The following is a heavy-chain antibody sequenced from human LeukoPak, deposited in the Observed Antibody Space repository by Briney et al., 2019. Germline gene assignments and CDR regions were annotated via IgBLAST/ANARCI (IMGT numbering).Heavy chain of an antibody. V-gene: IGHV4-34*01. CDR2: VHYSGSA. J-gene: IGHJ2*01. CDR3: VRGEFFFAF. Sequence: SETLSLTCAGYGGSFSGYYWSWIRQPPGKGLEWIGEVHYSGSANYNPSLKSRVTISVDTSKNQFSLTLTSVTAADTAVYYCVRGEFFFAFWGRGTPVTVSS. CDR1: GGSFSGYY.